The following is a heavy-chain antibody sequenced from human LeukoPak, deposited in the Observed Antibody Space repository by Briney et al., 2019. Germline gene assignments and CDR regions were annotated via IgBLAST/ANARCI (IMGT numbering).Heavy chain of an antibody. J-gene: IGHJ4*02. CDR3: ARDLLAGYDSSGYYVD. CDR2: IYYSGGT. V-gene: IGHV4-39*07. Sequence: SETLSLTCTVSGGSISSSSYYWGWIRQPPGKGLEWIGSIYYSGGTYYNPSLKSRVTISVDTSKNQFSLKLSSVTAADTAVYYCARDLLAGYDSSGYYVDWGQGTLVTVSS. CDR1: GGSISSSSYY. D-gene: IGHD3-22*01.